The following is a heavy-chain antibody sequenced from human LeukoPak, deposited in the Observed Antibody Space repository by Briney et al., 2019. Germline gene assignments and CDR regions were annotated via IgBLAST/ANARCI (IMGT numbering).Heavy chain of an antibody. CDR1: GYTFTTYY. V-gene: IGHV1-46*01. D-gene: IGHD2-2*01. J-gene: IGHJ4*02. Sequence: ASVKVSCKTSGYTFTTYYMHWVRQAPGQGLEWMGMINPSGGGTTYAQKFQGRVIMTRDTSTTTVYMELSSLRSDDTAVYYCGRAEGFCNSTTCRVLDYWGQGTLVTVSS. CDR2: INPSGGGT. CDR3: GRAEGFCNSTTCRVLDY.